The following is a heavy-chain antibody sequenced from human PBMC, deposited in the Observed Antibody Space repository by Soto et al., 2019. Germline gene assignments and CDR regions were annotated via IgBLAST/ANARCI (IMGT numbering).Heavy chain of an antibody. CDR2: INHSGST. J-gene: IGHJ5*02. CDR3: ARDTYYYGSGP. V-gene: IGHV4-34*01. D-gene: IGHD3-10*01. CDR1: GGSFSGYY. Sequence: SETLSLTCAVYGGSFSGYYWSWIRQPPGKGLEWIGEINHSGSTNYNPSLKSRVTISVDTSKNQFSLKLSSVTAADTAVYYCARDTYYYGSGPWGQGTLVTSPQ.